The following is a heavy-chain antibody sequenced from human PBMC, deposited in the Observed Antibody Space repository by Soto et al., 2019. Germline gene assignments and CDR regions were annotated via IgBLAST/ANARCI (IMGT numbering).Heavy chain of an antibody. CDR2: ISYDGSNK. CDR3: ARSGRYGDSATSCFDY. J-gene: IGHJ4*02. CDR1: GFTFSSYA. D-gene: IGHD3-16*01. Sequence: QVQLVESGGGVVQPGRSLRLSCAASGFTFSSYAMHWVRQAPGKGLEWVAAISYDGSNKYYADSVKGRFTISRDNSKNTLYLQMNSLRAEDTAVYYCARSGRYGDSATSCFDYWGQGTLVTVSS. V-gene: IGHV3-30-3*01.